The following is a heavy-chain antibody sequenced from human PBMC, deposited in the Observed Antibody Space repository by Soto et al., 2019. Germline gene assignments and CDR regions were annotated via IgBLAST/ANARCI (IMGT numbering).Heavy chain of an antibody. CDR3: ARGGAQFDY. V-gene: IGHV3-64*01. J-gene: IGHJ4*02. CDR1: GFSFSNYA. Sequence: GGSLRLSCAASGFSFSNYAVHWVRQAPGKGLEYVSTISSNGGSTYYANSVKGRFTISRDNSKNTLYLQMGSLRAEDMAVYYCARGGAQFDYWGQGTLVTVSS. CDR2: ISSNGGST. D-gene: IGHD1-26*01.